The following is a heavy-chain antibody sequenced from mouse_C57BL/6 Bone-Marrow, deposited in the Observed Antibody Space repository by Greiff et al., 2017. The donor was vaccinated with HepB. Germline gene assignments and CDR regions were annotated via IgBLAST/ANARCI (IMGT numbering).Heavy chain of an antibody. D-gene: IGHD1-1*01. CDR2: IYWDDDK. CDR3: ARSPLYYYGSFYAMDY. CDR1: GFSLSTFGMG. Sequence: QVTLKVSGPGILQPSQTLSLTCSFSGFSLSTFGMGVSWIRQPSGKDLEWLAHIYWDDDKHYNPFLKSQLRISKDTSNNQVFLKITTVDTVDTATYYCARSPLYYYGSFYAMDYWGQVTSVTVSS. J-gene: IGHJ4*01. V-gene: IGHV8-6*01.